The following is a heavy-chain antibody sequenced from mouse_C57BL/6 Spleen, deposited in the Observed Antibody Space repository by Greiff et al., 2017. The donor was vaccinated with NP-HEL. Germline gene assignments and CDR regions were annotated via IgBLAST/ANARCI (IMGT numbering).Heavy chain of an antibody. V-gene: IGHV1-82*01. CDR1: GYAFSSSW. CDR3: ARGDDYWYFDV. CDR2: IYPGDGDT. J-gene: IGHJ1*03. D-gene: IGHD2-3*01. Sequence: QVQLKESGPELVKPGASVKISCKASGYAFSSSWMNWVKQRPGKGLEWIGRIYPGDGDTNYNGKFKGKATLTADKSSSTAYMQLSSLTSEESAVYFCARGDDYWYFDVWGTGTTVTVSS.